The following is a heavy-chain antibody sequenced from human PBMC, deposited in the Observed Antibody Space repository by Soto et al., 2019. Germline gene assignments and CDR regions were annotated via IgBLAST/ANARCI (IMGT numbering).Heavy chain of an antibody. Sequence: SVKVSCKASGFTFTSSAVQWVRQARGQRLEWIGWIVVGSGNTNYAQKFQERVTITRDMSTSTAYMELSSLRSEDTAVYYCAKTGKQSRTGNYYGSGSYYGPPNSYYYYGMDVWGQGTTVTVSS. D-gene: IGHD3-10*01. J-gene: IGHJ6*02. V-gene: IGHV1-58*01. CDR3: AKTGKQSRTGNYYGSGSYYGPPNSYYYYGMDV. CDR2: IVVGSGNT. CDR1: GFTFTSSA.